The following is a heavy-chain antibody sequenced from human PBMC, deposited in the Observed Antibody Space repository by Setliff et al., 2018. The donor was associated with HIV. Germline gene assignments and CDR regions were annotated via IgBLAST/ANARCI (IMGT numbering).Heavy chain of an antibody. Sequence: SVKVSCKASGGTFSSYAISWVRQAPGQGLEWMGGIIPILGIANYAQNFQGRVTITRDTSASTAYMELRSLRSEDTAVYYCARSFLGVRGYPTPSWYFDLWGRGTLVTVSS. V-gene: IGHV1-69*10. CDR2: IIPILGIA. J-gene: IGHJ2*01. CDR3: ARSFLGVRGYPTPSWYFDL. D-gene: IGHD3-22*01. CDR1: GGTFSSYA.